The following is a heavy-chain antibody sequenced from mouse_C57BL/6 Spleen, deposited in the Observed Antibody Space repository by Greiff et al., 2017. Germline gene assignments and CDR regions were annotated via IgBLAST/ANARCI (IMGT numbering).Heavy chain of an antibody. CDR2: FYPGSGSI. V-gene: IGHV1-62-2*01. CDR1: GYTFTEYT. CDR3: ARHEEEEDYDYDEGYAMDY. J-gene: IGHJ4*01. D-gene: IGHD2-4*01. Sequence: QVQLKQSGAELVKPGASVKLSCKASGYTFTEYTIHWVKQRSGQGLEWIGWFYPGSGSIKYNEKFKDKATLTADKSSSTVYMELSRLTSEDSAVYFCARHEEEEDYDYDEGYAMDYWGQGTSVTGSS.